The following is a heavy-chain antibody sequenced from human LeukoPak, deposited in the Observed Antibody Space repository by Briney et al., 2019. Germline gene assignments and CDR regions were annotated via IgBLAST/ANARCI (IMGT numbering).Heavy chain of an antibody. CDR2: INPKSGDT. Sequence: ASVKVSCKASGYSFTGNYMHWVRQAPGQGLEWMGWINPKSGDTNYAQKFQGRVTMTRDTSISTAYMELSRLRSDDTAVYYCATLGGRICYMDVWGKGTTVTVSS. CDR1: GYSFTGNY. V-gene: IGHV1-2*02. J-gene: IGHJ6*03. CDR3: ATLGGRICYMDV. D-gene: IGHD3-16*01.